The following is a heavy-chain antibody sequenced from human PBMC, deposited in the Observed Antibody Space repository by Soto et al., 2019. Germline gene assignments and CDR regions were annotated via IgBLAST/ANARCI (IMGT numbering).Heavy chain of an antibody. Sequence: GGSLRLSCAASGFTFSSYAMSWVRQAPGKGLEWVSAISGSGGSTYYADSVKGRFTISRDNSKNTLYLQMNSPRAEDTAVYYCAKGYEGYYYYGMDVWGQGTTVTVSS. CDR2: ISGSGGST. V-gene: IGHV3-23*01. CDR3: AKGYEGYYYYGMDV. J-gene: IGHJ6*02. D-gene: IGHD1-1*01. CDR1: GFTFSSYA.